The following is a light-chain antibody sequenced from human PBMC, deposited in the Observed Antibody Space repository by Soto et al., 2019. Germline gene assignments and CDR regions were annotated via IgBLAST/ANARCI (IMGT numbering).Light chain of an antibody. Sequence: DIVMTQSPASLAVSLGERATINCKSSQSVLYSPNNKNYLAWYQHKPGQPPKMLIYWASIRESGVPDRFSGSGSGTDFTLTISSLQSEDVAVYYCQQYYTNSWSFGQGTKVAIK. J-gene: IGKJ1*01. V-gene: IGKV4-1*01. CDR3: QQYYTNSWS. CDR2: WAS. CDR1: QSVLYSPNNKNY.